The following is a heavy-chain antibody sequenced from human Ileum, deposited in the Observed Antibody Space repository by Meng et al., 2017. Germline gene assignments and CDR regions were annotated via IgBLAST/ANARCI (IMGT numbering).Heavy chain of an antibody. Sequence: QVQLVEAGSEVKTPGSSVNVSCKASGRTFYNYPINWRRQAPGQGLEWMGGIIPNFNTSNYAQKFQDRVTITTDQSTSTTYIELSSLRFEDSAIYYCARAVYGDHANWLDHWGQGTLVTVSS. D-gene: IGHD4-17*01. CDR2: IIPNFNTS. CDR1: GRTFYNYP. J-gene: IGHJ5*02. CDR3: ARAVYGDHANWLDH. V-gene: IGHV1-69*05.